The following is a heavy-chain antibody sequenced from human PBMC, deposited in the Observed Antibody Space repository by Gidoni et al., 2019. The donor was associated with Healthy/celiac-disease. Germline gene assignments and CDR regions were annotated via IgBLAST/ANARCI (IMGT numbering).Heavy chain of an antibody. D-gene: IGHD5-18*01. CDR3: ARAGDVDTAMVLAFDI. CDR2: IYYSGRT. CDR1: GGPISSYY. V-gene: IGHV4-59*01. Sequence: QVQLQESGPGLVKPSETLSLTCTVSGGPISSYYWSWIRQPPGKGLEWIGYIYYSGRTNYNPSLKSRVPISVDTSQNQVSPKLRPVTAADTAVYYCARAGDVDTAMVLAFDIWGQGTMVTVSS. J-gene: IGHJ3*02.